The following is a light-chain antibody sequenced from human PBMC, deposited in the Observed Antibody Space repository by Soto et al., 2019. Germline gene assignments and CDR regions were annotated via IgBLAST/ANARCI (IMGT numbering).Light chain of an antibody. Sequence: ETVMTQSPATLSRSPGERDTLSCRADQSVGTKLAWYQQKPGQAPRLLIYGASTRATGIPARFSGSGSGTEFTLTITSLQSEDFAVYYCQQYNNWPPHTFGGGTKVDIK. V-gene: IGKV3-15*01. CDR1: QSVGTK. CDR3: QQYNNWPPHT. J-gene: IGKJ4*01. CDR2: GAS.